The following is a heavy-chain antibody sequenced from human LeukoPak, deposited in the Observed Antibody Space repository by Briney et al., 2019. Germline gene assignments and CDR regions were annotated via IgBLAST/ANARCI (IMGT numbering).Heavy chain of an antibody. CDR1: GASITNYY. CDR3: ATAPKYYYLDV. V-gene: IGHV4-59*03. CDR2: NHYSGGT. Sequence: PSETLSLTCSASGASITNYYLTWVRRSPGKGLECIGYNHYSGGTNYTPSLKSRVTILIDATKNQFSLRLTSVTAADTAVYYCATAPKYYYLDVWGKGTTVTVSS. J-gene: IGHJ6*03.